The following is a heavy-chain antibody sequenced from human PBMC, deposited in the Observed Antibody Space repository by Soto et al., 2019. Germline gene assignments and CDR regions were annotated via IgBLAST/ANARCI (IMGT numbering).Heavy chain of an antibody. CDR3: ARARSGFELFDY. CDR2: VYHSGST. Sequence: PSETLSLTCAVSSGSISSNNWWNWVRQSPGKGLEWIGEVYHSGSTNYNPSLKSRVTISVDKSKNQFSLSLNSVTAADTAMYYCARARSGFELFDYWGQGTLVTVSS. J-gene: IGHJ4*02. CDR1: SGSISSNNW. D-gene: IGHD5-12*01. V-gene: IGHV4-4*02.